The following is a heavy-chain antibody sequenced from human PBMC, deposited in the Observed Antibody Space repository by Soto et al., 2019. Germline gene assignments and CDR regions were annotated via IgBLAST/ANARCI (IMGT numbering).Heavy chain of an antibody. CDR1: GFTFSKFG. CDR2: ISFDGSTK. CDR3: ARSPYYYDSSGYYPY. V-gene: IGHV3-30*03. D-gene: IGHD3-22*01. Sequence: GGSLRLSCAASGFTFSKFGMHWVRQAPGKGLEWLAVISFDGSTKYHADSVKGRFTVSRDNSTSTAYMELSSLRSEDTAVYYCARSPYYYDSSGYYPYWGQGTLVTVSS. J-gene: IGHJ4*02.